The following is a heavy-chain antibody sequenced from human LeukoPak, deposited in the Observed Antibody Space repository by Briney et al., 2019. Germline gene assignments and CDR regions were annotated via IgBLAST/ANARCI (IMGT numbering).Heavy chain of an antibody. Sequence: GTSVTVSFKSSGFTFTTSAMQWVRQARGQRLEWIGWIVVGSGNTNYAQKFQERVTITRDMSTSTAYMELSSLRSEDTAVYYCAAAYRYFYDRGGYFDYWGQGTLVTVSS. CDR3: AAAYRYFYDRGGYFDY. CDR2: IVVGSGNT. D-gene: IGHD3-22*01. V-gene: IGHV1-58*02. J-gene: IGHJ4*02. CDR1: GFTFTTSA.